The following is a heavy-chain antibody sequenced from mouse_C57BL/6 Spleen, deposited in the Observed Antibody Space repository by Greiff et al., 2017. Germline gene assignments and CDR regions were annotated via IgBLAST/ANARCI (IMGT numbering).Heavy chain of an antibody. D-gene: IGHD2-4*01. V-gene: IGHV1-50*01. J-gene: IGHJ4*01. Sequence: VQLQQPGAELVKPGASVKLSCKASGYTFTSYWMQWVKQRPGQGLEWIGEIDPSDSYTNYNQKFKGKATLTVDTSSSPAYMQLSSLTSEDSAVYYCARWDYDSSYYAMDYWGQGTSVTVSS. CDR2: IDPSDSYT. CDR3: ARWDYDSSYYAMDY. CDR1: GYTFTSYW.